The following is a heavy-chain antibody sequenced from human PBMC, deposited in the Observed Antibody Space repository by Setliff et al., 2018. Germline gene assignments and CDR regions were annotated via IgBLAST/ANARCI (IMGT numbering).Heavy chain of an antibody. Sequence: SETLSLTCTVSGGSISSYYWSWIRQPPGKGLEWIGYIYHNGNTNFNPSLKSRVNMSIDTSKNQFALNLKSVTAADTAVYYCVRDRTAYSYGLDVWAQGTTVTVSS. CDR2: IYHNGNT. CDR1: GGSISSYY. J-gene: IGHJ6*02. CDR3: VRDRTAYSYGLDV. V-gene: IGHV4-59*01. D-gene: IGHD5-18*01.